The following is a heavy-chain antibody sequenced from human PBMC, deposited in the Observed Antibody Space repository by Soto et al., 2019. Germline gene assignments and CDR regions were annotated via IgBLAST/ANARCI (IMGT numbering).Heavy chain of an antibody. CDR1: GYKFTTFW. D-gene: IGHD2-15*01. CDR2: IDPTDSFT. V-gene: IGHV5-10-1*01. CDR3: ARPASGGSRDAFDL. Sequence: GESLKISCKASGYKFTTFWLNWVRRTPGKGLEWLGRIDPTDSFTNYSPPFEGHVTISVDRSISTAYLQWNSLQASDTAIYYCARPASGGSRDAFDLWGQGTTVTVS. J-gene: IGHJ3*01.